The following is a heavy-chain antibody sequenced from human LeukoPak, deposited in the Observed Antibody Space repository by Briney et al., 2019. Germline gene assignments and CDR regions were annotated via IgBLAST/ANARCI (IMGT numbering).Heavy chain of an antibody. Sequence: SETLSLTCAVYGGSFSGYYWTWIRQTPEKGLEWIGEMNPSGSTNYNPSLKSRVTISVDTSKNQFSLELSSVTAADTAVYYCARGRQDVTMIVVVMAAVSYYLDVWGKGTTVTVS. CDR1: GGSFSGYY. CDR3: ARGRQDVTMIVVVMAAVSYYLDV. D-gene: IGHD3-22*01. CDR2: MNPSGST. V-gene: IGHV4-34*01. J-gene: IGHJ6*03.